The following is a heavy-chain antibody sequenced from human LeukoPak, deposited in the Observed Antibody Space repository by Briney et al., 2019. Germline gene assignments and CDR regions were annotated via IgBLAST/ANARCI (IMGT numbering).Heavy chain of an antibody. CDR3: AKAALAPWYYYYMDV. J-gene: IGHJ6*03. Sequence: ASVKVTCKASGYTFTGYYMHWVRQAPGQGLEWMGWINPNSGGTNYAQKFQGRVTMTRDTSISTAYMELNSLRAEDTAVYYCAKAALAPWYYYYMDVWGKGTTVTVSS. CDR1: GYTFTGYY. CDR2: INPNSGGT. V-gene: IGHV1-2*02.